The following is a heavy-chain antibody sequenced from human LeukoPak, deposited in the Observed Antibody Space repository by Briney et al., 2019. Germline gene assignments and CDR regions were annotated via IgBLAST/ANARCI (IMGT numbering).Heavy chain of an antibody. V-gene: IGHV3-21*01. Sequence: GESLKISCKGSGYSFTSYWIGWVRQAPGKGLEWVSSISSSSSYIYYADSVKGRFTISRDNAKNSLYLQMNSLRAEDTAVYYCARYHRVVVVPAASFDYWGQGTLVAVSS. D-gene: IGHD2-2*01. J-gene: IGHJ4*02. CDR1: GYSFTSYW. CDR2: ISSSSSYI. CDR3: ARYHRVVVVPAASFDY.